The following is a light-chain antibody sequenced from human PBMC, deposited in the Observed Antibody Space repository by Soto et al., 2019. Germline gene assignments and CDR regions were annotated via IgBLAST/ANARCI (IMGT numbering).Light chain of an antibody. CDR1: QGISSY. Sequence: DIQLTQSPASLSASVGDRVTITCRASQGISSYLAWYQQKPGKAPKLLIYLASTLQSGVPSRFSGSGSGTDFSLTISSLQPEDVATYYCQYLNSFPLSCGGGTKVELK. V-gene: IGKV1-9*01. J-gene: IGKJ4*01. CDR2: LAS. CDR3: QYLNSFPLS.